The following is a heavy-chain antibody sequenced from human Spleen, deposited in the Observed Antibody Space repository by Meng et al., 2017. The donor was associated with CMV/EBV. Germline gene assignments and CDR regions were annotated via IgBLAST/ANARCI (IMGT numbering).Heavy chain of an antibody. CDR3: AKDRADYSNYVGFDY. CDR2: MRYDESNK. J-gene: IGHJ4*02. CDR1: GFIFNSYG. Sequence: GGSLRLSCAASGFIFNSYGMHWVRQAPGKGLEWVAFMRYDESNKYYADSVRGRFTISRDNSKNTLYLQMNSLRSEDTGVYYCAKDRADYSNYVGFDYWGQGTLVTVSS. V-gene: IGHV3-30*02. D-gene: IGHD4-11*01.